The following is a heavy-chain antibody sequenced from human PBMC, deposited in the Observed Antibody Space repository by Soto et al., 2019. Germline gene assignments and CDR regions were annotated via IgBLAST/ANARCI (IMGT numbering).Heavy chain of an antibody. Sequence: VGSLRLSCVASGFTFSNNDMTWVRQAPGKGLEWVSTIDGTSTFSNYADSVEGRFTISRDNSRNTVYLQMNSLRADDTAVYYCEKNSGWFNACGQGTLVTVSS. CDR2: IDGTSTFS. V-gene: IGHV3-23*05. D-gene: IGHD3-10*01. CDR1: GFTFSNND. J-gene: IGHJ5*02. CDR3: EKNSGWFNA.